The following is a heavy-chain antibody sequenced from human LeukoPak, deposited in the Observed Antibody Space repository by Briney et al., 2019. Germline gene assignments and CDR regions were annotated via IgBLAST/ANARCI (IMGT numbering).Heavy chain of an antibody. D-gene: IGHD3-22*01. CDR2: IFYSGST. CDR3: ARDQGYFDSSGYIVNAFDI. CDR1: GGSVSSGSYY. V-gene: IGHV4-61*01. J-gene: IGHJ3*02. Sequence: SGTLSLTCAVSGGSVSSGSYYWSWIRQPPGKGLEWIGYIFYSGSTNYNPSLKSRVTISVDTSKNQFSLKLSSVTAADTAVYYCARDQGYFDSSGYIVNAFDIWGQGTMVTVSS.